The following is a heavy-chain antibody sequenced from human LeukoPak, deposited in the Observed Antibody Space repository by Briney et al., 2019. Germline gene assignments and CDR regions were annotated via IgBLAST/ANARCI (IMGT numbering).Heavy chain of an antibody. D-gene: IGHD7-27*01. Sequence: PGGSLRLSCAASGFTVSSNYMTWVRQAPGKGLEWGLVIYSGGSTYYADSVKGRFTISRDNSKNTLYLQMNSLRAEDTAVYYCTRNWGSDNWFDPWGQGTLVTVSS. J-gene: IGHJ5*02. CDR3: TRNWGSDNWFDP. CDR2: IYSGGST. CDR1: GFTVSSNY. V-gene: IGHV3-53*01.